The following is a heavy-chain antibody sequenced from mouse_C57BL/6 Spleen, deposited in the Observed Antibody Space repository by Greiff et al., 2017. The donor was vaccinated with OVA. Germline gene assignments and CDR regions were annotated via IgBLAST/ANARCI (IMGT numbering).Heavy chain of an antibody. CDR2: IWTGGGT. J-gene: IGHJ3*01. V-gene: IGHV2-9-1*01. CDR3: ASLWLREVPWFAY. Sequence: VQRVESGPGLVAPSQSLSITCTVSGFSLTSYAISWVRQPPGKGLEWLGVIWTGGGTNYNSALKSRLSISKDNSKSQVFLKMNSLQTDDTARYYCASLWLREVPWFAYWGQGTLVTVSA. CDR1: GFSLTSYA. D-gene: IGHD2-2*01.